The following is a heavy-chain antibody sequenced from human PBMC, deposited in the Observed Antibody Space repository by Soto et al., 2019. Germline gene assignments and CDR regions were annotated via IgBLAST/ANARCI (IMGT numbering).Heavy chain of an antibody. V-gene: IGHV5-51*01. CDR2: VYVSDSET. Sequence: PGESLKISCRGSGYYSSSYWIAWVRQMSGKGLEWVGSVYVSDSETKYSPSFQGQVTISADKYTNTAYLYWSSLKASDTAMYYCARRGTRSGRDAFDVWGEGTMVTVSS. CDR3: ARRGTRSGRDAFDV. CDR1: GYYSSSYW. J-gene: IGHJ3*01. D-gene: IGHD2-15*01.